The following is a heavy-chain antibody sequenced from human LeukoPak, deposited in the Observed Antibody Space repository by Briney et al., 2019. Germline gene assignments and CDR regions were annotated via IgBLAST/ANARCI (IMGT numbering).Heavy chain of an antibody. D-gene: IGHD3-10*01. CDR2: ISGSGGNT. Sequence: TGGSLRLSCAASGFTFSNYPMHWVRQAPGNGLEWVSGISGSGGNTYYADSVKGRSTISRDNSRDTLSLQMNSLRAEDTALYYCAKGFYASGSSLSALNYYGQGTLVTVSS. J-gene: IGHJ4*02. V-gene: IGHV3-23*01. CDR1: GFTFSNYP. CDR3: AKGFYASGSSLSALNY.